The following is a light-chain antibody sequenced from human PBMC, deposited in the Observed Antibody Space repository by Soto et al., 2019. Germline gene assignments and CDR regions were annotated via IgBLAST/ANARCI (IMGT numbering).Light chain of an antibody. V-gene: IGLV2-14*01. CDR1: SSDVGGYNY. CDR2: EVS. CDR3: TSYTSSSTRV. J-gene: IGLJ1*01. Sequence: QFALTQPASVSGSPGLSITISSTGTSSDVGGYNYVSWYQQHPGKAPKLMIYEVSNRPSGVSNRFSGSKSGNTASLTISGLQAEDEADYYCTSYTSSSTRVFGTGTKVTVL.